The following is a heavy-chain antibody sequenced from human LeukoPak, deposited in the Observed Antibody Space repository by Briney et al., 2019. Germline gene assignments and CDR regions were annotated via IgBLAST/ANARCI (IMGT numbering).Heavy chain of an antibody. CDR1: GGSISSYY. CDR2: IYTSGST. CDR3: ARAIGSGSYYNNWFDP. J-gene: IGHJ5*02. D-gene: IGHD3-10*01. V-gene: IGHV4-4*09. Sequence: SETLSLTCTVSGGSISSYYWSWIRQPPGKGLEWIGYIYTSGSTNYNPSLKSRVTISVDTSKNQFSLKLSSVTAADTAVYYCARAIGSGSYYNNWFDPWGQGTLVTVSS.